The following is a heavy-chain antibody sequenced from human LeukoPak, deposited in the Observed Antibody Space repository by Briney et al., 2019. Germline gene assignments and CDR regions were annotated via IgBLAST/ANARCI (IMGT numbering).Heavy chain of an antibody. V-gene: IGHV3-23*01. D-gene: IGHD6-13*01. CDR3: ASASSHRIAAGGDY. Sequence: GGSLRLSCAAAGFTFSNYPMSWVRQALGKGLEWVSVISGTDGTTFYADSVKGRFTISRDNAKNTLYLQMNSLRAEDTAVYYCASASSHRIAAGGDYWGQGTLVTVSS. CDR1: GFTFSNYP. J-gene: IGHJ4*02. CDR2: ISGTDGTT.